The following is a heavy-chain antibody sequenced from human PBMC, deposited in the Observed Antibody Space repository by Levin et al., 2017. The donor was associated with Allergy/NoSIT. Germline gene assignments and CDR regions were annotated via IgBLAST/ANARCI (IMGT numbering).Heavy chain of an antibody. Sequence: GGSLRLSCTASGFTFSSYSIHWVRQAPGKGLEWLAIITYDGSKKYYAYSVKGRFTISRDDSKNSLYLQMNSLRNEDTAIYYCARAVVPASMGTLGYWGQGTLVTVSS. CDR2: ITYDGSKK. V-gene: IGHV3-30*03. J-gene: IGHJ4*02. CDR1: GFTFSSYS. D-gene: IGHD2-2*01. CDR3: ARAVVPASMGTLGY.